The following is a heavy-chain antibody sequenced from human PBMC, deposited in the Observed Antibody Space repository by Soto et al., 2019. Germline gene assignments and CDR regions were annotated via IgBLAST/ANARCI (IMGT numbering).Heavy chain of an antibody. CDR3: ARRAVVRFWSGHDYYYYYMDV. D-gene: IGHD3-3*01. CDR1: GFTLSDYY. J-gene: IGHJ6*03. Sequence: QVQLVESGGGLVKPGGSLRLSCAASGFTLSDYYMSWIRQAPGKGLEWISYISSSGSTIYYADSVKGRFTVSRDNAKNSLYLQVNSLRAEDTSIYYCARRAVVRFWSGHDYYYYYMDVWGKGTTVSVSS. V-gene: IGHV3-11*01. CDR2: ISSSGSTI.